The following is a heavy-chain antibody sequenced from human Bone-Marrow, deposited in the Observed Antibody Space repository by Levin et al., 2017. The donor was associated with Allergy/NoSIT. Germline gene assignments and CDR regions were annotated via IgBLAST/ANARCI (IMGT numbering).Heavy chain of an antibody. D-gene: IGHD3-16*01. Sequence: GESLKISCAASGFTFNNYAMSWVRQAPGMGLEWVSAINLRGSATYYADSVKGRFTVSRDNSKNMLYLQMNSLRVDDTAVYYCAKGGGSSFFDSWGQGTLVTVSA. J-gene: IGHJ5*01. V-gene: IGHV3-23*01. CDR1: GFTFNNYA. CDR2: INLRGSAT. CDR3: AKGGGSSFFDS.